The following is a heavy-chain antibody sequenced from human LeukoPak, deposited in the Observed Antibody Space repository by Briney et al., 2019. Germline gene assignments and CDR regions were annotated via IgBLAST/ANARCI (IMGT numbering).Heavy chain of an antibody. D-gene: IGHD5-24*01. CDR1: GFTVRNNY. CDR2: IYSGGST. J-gene: IGHJ4*02. V-gene: IGHV3-53*01. CDR3: AKDDAWLQFGE. Sequence: GGSLRLSCAASGFTVRNNYMSWVRQAPGKGLEWVSLIYSGGSTYYADSVKGRFTISRDNSKNTLYLEVISLTVEDTAVYYCAKDDAWLQFGEWSQGTLVTVSS.